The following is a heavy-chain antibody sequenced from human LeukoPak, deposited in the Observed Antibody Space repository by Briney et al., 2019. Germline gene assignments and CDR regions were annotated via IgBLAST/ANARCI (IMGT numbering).Heavy chain of an antibody. V-gene: IGHV4-39*01. CDR3: ARGRGERGFFDY. J-gene: IGHJ4*02. CDR2: TYYSGST. Sequence: SETLSLTCTVSGGSINSGSYYWVWIRQPPGKGLEWIGNTYYSGSTYYNPSLKSRVTISVDTSKNQFSLKLSSVTATDTAVYYCARGRGERGFFDYWGQGTLVTVSS. CDR1: GGSINSGSYY. D-gene: IGHD1-26*01.